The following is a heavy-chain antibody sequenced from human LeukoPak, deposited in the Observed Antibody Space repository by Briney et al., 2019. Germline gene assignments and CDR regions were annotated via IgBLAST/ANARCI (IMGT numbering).Heavy chain of an antibody. D-gene: IGHD1-1*01. J-gene: IGHJ4*02. V-gene: IGHV3-48*03. Sequence: GGSLRLSCAASGFTFSSYEMNWVRQAPGKGLEWVSYISSSGSTIYYADSVKGRFTIPRDNAKNSLYLQMNSLRAEDTAVYYCASPHRTTRVNGLHGWGQGTLVTVSS. CDR3: ASPHRTTRVNGLHG. CDR1: GFTFSSYE. CDR2: ISSSGSTI.